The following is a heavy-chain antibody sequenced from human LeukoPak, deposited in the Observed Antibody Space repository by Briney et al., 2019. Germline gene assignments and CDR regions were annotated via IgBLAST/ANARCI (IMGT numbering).Heavy chain of an antibody. V-gene: IGHV4-59*11. Sequence: SETLSLTCTVSGGSISSHYWSWIRQPPGKGLEWIGYIYYSGSTNYNPSLKSRVTISVDTSKNQFSLKLSSVTAADTAVYYCARRSSGYYYWYFDLWGRGTLVTVSS. J-gene: IGHJ2*01. CDR2: IYYSGST. CDR1: GGSISSHY. CDR3: ARRSSGYYYWYFDL. D-gene: IGHD3-22*01.